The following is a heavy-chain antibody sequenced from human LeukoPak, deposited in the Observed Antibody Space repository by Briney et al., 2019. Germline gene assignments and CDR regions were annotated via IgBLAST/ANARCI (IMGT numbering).Heavy chain of an antibody. J-gene: IGHJ2*01. CDR3: ARTYGSSGLGYFDL. CDR2: IYYSGST. V-gene: IGHV4-59*01. D-gene: IGHD6-13*01. CDR1: GGSISSYY. Sequence: SETLSLTCAVSGGSISSYYWSWIRQPPGKGLEWIGYIYYSGSTNYSPSLKSRLTISVDTSKNQFSLKLSPVTAADTAVYYCARTYGSSGLGYFDLWGRGTLVTVSS.